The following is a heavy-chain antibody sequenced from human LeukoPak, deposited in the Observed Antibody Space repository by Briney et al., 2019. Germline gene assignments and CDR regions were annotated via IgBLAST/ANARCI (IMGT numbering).Heavy chain of an antibody. V-gene: IGHV1-18*01. CDR1: GYTFTSYG. Sequence: GASVKVSCKASGYTFTSYGISWVRQAPGQGLEWMGWISAYNGNTNYAQKLQGRVTMTTETSTSTAYMELRSLRSDDTAVCYCARAFGVLGGLNWFDPWGQGTLVTVSS. CDR2: ISAYNGNT. CDR3: ARAFGVLGGLNWFDP. J-gene: IGHJ5*02. D-gene: IGHD3-10*01.